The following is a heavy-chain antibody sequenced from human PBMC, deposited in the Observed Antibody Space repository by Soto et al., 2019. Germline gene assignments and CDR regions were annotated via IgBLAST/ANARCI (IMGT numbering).Heavy chain of an antibody. V-gene: IGHV4-59*01. CDR1: GGSISSYY. D-gene: IGHD3-9*01. Sequence: SETLSLTCSVSGGSISSYYWSWIRQPPGKGLEWIGYISYSGSINYNPSLKSRVTVSLDTSKNQFSLKLSSVTAADTAVYYCARARYFDWLSQYYFDYWGQGMLVTVSS. CDR3: ARARYFDWLSQYYFDY. J-gene: IGHJ4*02. CDR2: ISYSGSI.